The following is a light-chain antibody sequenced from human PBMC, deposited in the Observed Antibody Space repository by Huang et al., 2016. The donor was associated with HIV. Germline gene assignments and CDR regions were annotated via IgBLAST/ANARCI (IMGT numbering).Light chain of an antibody. CDR1: QNILTY. V-gene: IGKV1-39*01. J-gene: IGKJ1*01. CDR2: GVS. Sequence: DFQMTQSPPSLSASVGVRVTITCRACQNILTYLNWYQHKSEKVPKLLIYGVSNLQNGAPARFSGGGSGTDFTLTISSLQPEDFATYSGQQSYTTPWTVGQGTKVEV. CDR3: QQSYTTPWT.